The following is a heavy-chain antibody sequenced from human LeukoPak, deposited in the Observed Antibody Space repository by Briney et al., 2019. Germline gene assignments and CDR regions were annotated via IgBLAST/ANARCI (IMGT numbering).Heavy chain of an antibody. CDR1: GGSFSGYY. CDR2: IYYSGST. CDR3: ARLGVAAGLDY. J-gene: IGHJ4*02. V-gene: IGHV4-34*01. D-gene: IGHD2-15*01. Sequence: SETLSLTCAVYGGSFSGYYWSWIRQPPGKGLEWIGSIYYSGSTYYNPSLKSRVTISVDTSKNQFSLKLSSVTAADTAVYYCARLGVAAGLDYWGQGTLVTVSS.